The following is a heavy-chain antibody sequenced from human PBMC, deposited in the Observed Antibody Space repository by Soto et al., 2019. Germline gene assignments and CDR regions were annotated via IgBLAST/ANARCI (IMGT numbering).Heavy chain of an antibody. CDR3: ARGIRKATGTYYFDF. D-gene: IGHD1-7*01. J-gene: IGHJ4*02. CDR1: GYTFTSYA. Sequence: GASVKVSCKASGYTFTSYAMHWVRQAPGQRLEWMGWMNPNSGNTGYAQKFQGRVTMTRNTSISTAYMELSSLISEDTAVYYCARGIRKATGTYYFDFWGQGTLVTVSS. CDR2: MNPNSGNT. V-gene: IGHV1-8*02.